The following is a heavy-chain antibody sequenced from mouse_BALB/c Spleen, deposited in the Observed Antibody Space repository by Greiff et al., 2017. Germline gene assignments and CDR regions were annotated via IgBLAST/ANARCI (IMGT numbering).Heavy chain of an antibody. CDR2: FSSGGST. CDR3: ARGRDYDVTWFAY. D-gene: IGHD2-4*01. CDR1: GFTFSSYA. Sequence: EVKLMESGGGLVKPGGSLKLSCAASGFTFSSYAMSWVRQTPEKRLEWVASFSSGGSTYYPDSVKGRFTISRDNARNILYLQMSSLRSEDTAMYYCARGRDYDVTWFAYWGQGTLVTVSA. V-gene: IGHV5-6-5*01. J-gene: IGHJ3*01.